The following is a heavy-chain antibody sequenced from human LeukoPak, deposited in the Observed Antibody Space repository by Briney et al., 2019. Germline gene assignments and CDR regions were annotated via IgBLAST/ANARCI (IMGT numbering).Heavy chain of an antibody. CDR1: GFTFSSYD. V-gene: IGHV3-23*01. CDR3: PKDGWEIRLATGN. D-gene: IGHD1-26*01. Sequence: GGSLRLSCAASGFTFSSYDMSWVRQAPGKGLEWVSGISGGGLTFYSDSVKGRFTISRDNSRNTLYLEMNSLRAEDTAVYFCPKDGWEIRLATGNWGQGTLVTVSS. J-gene: IGHJ4*02. CDR2: ISGGGLT.